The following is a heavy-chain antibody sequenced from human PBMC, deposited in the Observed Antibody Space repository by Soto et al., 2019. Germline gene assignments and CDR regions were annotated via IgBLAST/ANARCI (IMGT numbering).Heavy chain of an antibody. D-gene: IGHD3-10*01. V-gene: IGHV4-30-4*01. CDR1: GGSISSGDYY. J-gene: IGHJ6*04. CDR3: ARVTYGSGSYMDV. Sequence: SETLSLTCTVSGGSISSGDYYWSWIRQPPGKGLEWIGYIYYSGSTYYNPSLKSRVTISVDTSKNQFSLKLSSVTAADTAVYYCARVTYGSGSYMDVWGKGTTVTVSS. CDR2: IYYSGST.